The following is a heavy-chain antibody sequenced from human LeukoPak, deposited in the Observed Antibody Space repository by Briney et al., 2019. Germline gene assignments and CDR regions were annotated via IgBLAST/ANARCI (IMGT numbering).Heavy chain of an antibody. CDR2: IFHSGSA. D-gene: IGHD6-13*01. J-gene: IGHJ4*02. Sequence: SETLSLTCTVSGASISSSNYYWGWVRQPPGKGLEWIGSIFHSGSAYYNPSLKSRVTISLDTSKNQFSLKLSSVTAADTAFYYCARHPALAAAADYWGQGTLVTVSS. CDR3: ARHPALAAAADY. V-gene: IGHV4-39*01. CDR1: GASISSSNYY.